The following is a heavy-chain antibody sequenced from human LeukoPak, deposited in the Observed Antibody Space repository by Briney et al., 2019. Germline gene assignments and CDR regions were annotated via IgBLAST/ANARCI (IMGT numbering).Heavy chain of an antibody. V-gene: IGHV3-11*01. CDR3: AKAPVTSCRGAFCYPFDY. CDR1: GFTFSDYN. J-gene: IGHJ4*02. Sequence: GGSLRLSCAASGFTFSDYNMRWIRQAPGKGLEWVSSISRSCSTKYYADSVKGRFTISRDNAKNSLFLQMNSLRAEDTAVYYCAKAPVTSCRGAFCYPFDYWGQGTLVTVSS. CDR2: ISRSCSTK. D-gene: IGHD2-15*01.